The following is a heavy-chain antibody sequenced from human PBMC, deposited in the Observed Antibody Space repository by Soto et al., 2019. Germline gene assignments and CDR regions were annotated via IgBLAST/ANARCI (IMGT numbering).Heavy chain of an antibody. CDR1: GYSFTSYW. CDR2: IYPGDSDT. V-gene: IGHV5-51*01. D-gene: IGHD4-17*01. Sequence: PGESLKICCKGSGYSFTSYWIGWVRQMPGKGLEWMGIIYPGDSDTRYSPSFQGQVTISADKSISTAYLQWSSLKASDTAMYYCPSLYGAGPTLRDYYYGMDVWGQGTTVTVSS. CDR3: PSLYGAGPTLRDYYYGMDV. J-gene: IGHJ6*02.